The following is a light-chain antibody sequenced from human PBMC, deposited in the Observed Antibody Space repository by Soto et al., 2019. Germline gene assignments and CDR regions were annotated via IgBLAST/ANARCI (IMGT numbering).Light chain of an antibody. CDR2: DII. Sequence: QCALTQPASVSGSPGQSITISCTGTGGDVGGYNYISWYQQHPGKAPKLMIYDIINRPSGVSSRFSGSKSGNTASLTISGLQAEDEADYYCSSYTSSSTLVVFGAGTKLTAL. V-gene: IGLV2-14*01. J-gene: IGLJ1*01. CDR1: GGDVGGYNY. CDR3: SSYTSSSTLVV.